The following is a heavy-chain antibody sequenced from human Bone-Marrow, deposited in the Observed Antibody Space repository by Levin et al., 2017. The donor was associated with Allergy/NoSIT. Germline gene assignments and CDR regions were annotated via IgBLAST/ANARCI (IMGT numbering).Heavy chain of an antibody. CDR2: IKQDGTEK. CDR1: GFTFSSYW. J-gene: IGHJ4*02. D-gene: IGHD4-11*01. CDR3: AILGDYSNYDY. V-gene: IGHV3-7*01. Sequence: GESLKISCAASGFTFSSYWMSWVRQAPGKGLEWVANIKQDGTEKYYVDSVKGRFTISRDNAKNSLYLQMNSLRAEDTAVYYCAILGDYSNYDYWGQGTQVTVSS.